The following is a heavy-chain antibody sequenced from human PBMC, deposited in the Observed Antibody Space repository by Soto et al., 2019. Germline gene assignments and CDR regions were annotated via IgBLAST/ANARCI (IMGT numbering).Heavy chain of an antibody. J-gene: IGHJ6*02. D-gene: IGHD3-10*01. V-gene: IGHV4-61*08. CDR2: IYYSGST. CDR3: ARSPNYYYYGFDV. CDR1: GGSVSSGDYF. Sequence: LSLTCTVSGGSVSSGDYFWSWLRQSPGKRLEWIAYIYYSGSTNYNPSLKSRATISVDTSKSQVSLTLTSMTAADAAVYYCARSPNYYYYGFDVWGPGTTVTVSS.